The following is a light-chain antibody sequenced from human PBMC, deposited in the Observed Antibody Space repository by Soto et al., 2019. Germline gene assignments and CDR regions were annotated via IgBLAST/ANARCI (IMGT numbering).Light chain of an antibody. J-gene: IGLJ2*01. CDR3: QVWDSSSDRDVV. V-gene: IGLV3-21*04. CDR2: YDS. CDR1: NIGSKS. Sequence: SYELTQPPSVSVATGRTARITCGGDNIGSKSVHWYQQKPGQAPVLVIYYDSDRPSGIPERFSGSNSGNTATLTISRVEAGDEAVYYCQVWDSSSDRDVVFGGGTKLTVL.